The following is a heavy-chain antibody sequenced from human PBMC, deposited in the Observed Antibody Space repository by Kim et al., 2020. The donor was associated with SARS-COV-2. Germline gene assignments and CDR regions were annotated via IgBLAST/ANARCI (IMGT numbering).Heavy chain of an antibody. CDR3: ARVKAWGSVVVPAARYFD. J-gene: IGHJ4*01. CDR2: INHSGST. D-gene: IGHD2-2*01. Sequence: SETLSLTCAVYGGSFSGYYWSWIRQPPGKGLEWIGEINHSGSTNYNPSLKSRVTISVDTSKNQFSLKLSSVTAADTAVYYCARVKAWGSVVVPAARYFD. V-gene: IGHV4-34*01. CDR1: GGSFSGYY.